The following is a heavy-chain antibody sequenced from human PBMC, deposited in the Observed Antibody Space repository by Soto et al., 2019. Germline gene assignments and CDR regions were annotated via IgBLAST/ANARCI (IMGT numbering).Heavy chain of an antibody. CDR3: AHLEFSSGWYRNWFDP. CDR2: IYWDDDK. D-gene: IGHD6-19*01. Sequence: QITLKESGPTLVKPTQTLTLTCTFSGFSLNTSGVGVGWIRQPPGKALEWLALIYWDDDKRYSPSLKSRLTITXVTXKXLVVLTMTNMDPVDTATYYCAHLEFSSGWYRNWFDPWGQGILVTVSS. J-gene: IGHJ5*02. CDR1: GFSLNTSGVG. V-gene: IGHV2-5*02.